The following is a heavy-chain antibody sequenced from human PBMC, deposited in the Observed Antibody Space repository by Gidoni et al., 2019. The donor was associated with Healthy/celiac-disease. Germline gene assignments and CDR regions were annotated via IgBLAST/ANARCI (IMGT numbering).Heavy chain of an antibody. D-gene: IGHD1-26*01. V-gene: IGHV3-9*01. CDR1: GFTFDDYA. CDR3: AKDRLGAQGVDAFDI. Sequence: EVQLVESGGGLVQPGRSLRPSCAASGFTFDDYAMHWVRQAPGKGLEWVSGISWNSGSIGYADSVKGRFTISRDNAKNSLYLQMNSLRAEDTALYYCAKDRLGAQGVDAFDIWGQGTMVTVSS. J-gene: IGHJ3*02. CDR2: ISWNSGSI.